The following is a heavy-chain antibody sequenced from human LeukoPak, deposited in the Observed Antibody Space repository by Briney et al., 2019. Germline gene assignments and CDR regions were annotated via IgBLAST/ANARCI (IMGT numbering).Heavy chain of an antibody. V-gene: IGHV1-3*01. CDR1: GYNFINYA. D-gene: IGHD6-19*01. J-gene: IGHJ5*02. CDR2: INAAIGNT. CDR3: ARDLGAGGWFDP. Sequence: ASVKVSCKASGYNFINYALHWVRQAPGQGLEWMGWINAAIGNTKYSQRFQDRVTITRDTSASTVYMELSGLRPEDTAVYYCARDLGAGGWFDPWGQGILVTVSS.